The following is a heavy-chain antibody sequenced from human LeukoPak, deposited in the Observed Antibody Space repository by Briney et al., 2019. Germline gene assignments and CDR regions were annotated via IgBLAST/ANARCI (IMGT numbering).Heavy chain of an antibody. V-gene: IGHV1-69-2*01. CDR2: VDPEDGET. J-gene: IGHJ4*02. D-gene: IGHD3-22*01. CDR1: GYTFTDYY. CDR3: ATLEDYYDSSGYAVDY. Sequence: GASVKISCKVSGYTFTDYYMHWVQQAPGKGLEWMGLVDPEDGETIYAEKFQGRVTITADTSTDTAYMELSSLRSEDTAVYYCATLEDYYDSSGYAVDYWRQGTLVTVSS.